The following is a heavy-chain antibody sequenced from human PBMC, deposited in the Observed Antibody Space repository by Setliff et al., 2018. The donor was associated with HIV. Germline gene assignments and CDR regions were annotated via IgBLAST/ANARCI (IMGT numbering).Heavy chain of an antibody. V-gene: IGHV3-7*03. Sequence: GKSLRLSCAASGFTFSDYWMTWVRQAPGKGLEWVANIKQDGSEKYCVDSVKCRFTISRDNAKNSLYLQMNSLGAEDTAVYYCARGRRVSSNYYYYYYMDVWGKGTTVTVS. CDR1: GFTFSDYW. CDR2: IKQDGSEK. D-gene: IGHD2-2*01. J-gene: IGHJ6*03. CDR3: ARGRRVSSNYYYYYYMDV.